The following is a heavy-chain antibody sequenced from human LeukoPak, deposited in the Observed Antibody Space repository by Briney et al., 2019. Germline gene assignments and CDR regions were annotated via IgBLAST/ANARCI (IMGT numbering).Heavy chain of an antibody. Sequence: SETLSLTCTVSGGSISSYYWSWIRQPPGKGLEWIGYIYYSGSTNYNPSLKSRVTISVDTSKNQFSLKLSSVTAADTAVYYCARLPRGGWFDPWGQGTLVTVSS. CDR1: GGSISSYY. J-gene: IGHJ5*02. CDR3: ARLPRGGWFDP. V-gene: IGHV4-59*08. CDR2: IYYSGST. D-gene: IGHD3-10*01.